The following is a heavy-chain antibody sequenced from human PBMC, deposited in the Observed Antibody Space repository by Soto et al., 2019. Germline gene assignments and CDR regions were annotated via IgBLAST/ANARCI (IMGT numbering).Heavy chain of an antibody. D-gene: IGHD5-18*01. CDR3: ARGRGYSYGPYYFDY. CDR2: INHSGST. J-gene: IGHJ4*02. CDR1: GGSFSGYY. Sequence: PSETLSLTCAVYGGSFSGYYWSWIRQPPGKGLEWIGEINHSGSTNYNPSLKSRVTISVDTSKNQFSLKLSSVTAADTALYYCARGRGYSYGPYYFDYWGQGTLVTVSS. V-gene: IGHV4-34*01.